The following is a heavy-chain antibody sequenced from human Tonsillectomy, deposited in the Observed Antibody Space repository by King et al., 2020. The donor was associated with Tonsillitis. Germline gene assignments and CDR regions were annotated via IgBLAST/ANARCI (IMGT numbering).Heavy chain of an antibody. Sequence: VQLVESGAEVKKPGASVKVSCKGSGYTFTSYGISWVRQAPGQGLEWMGWISAYNGNTNYAQKLQGRVTMTTDTSTSTAYMELRSLRSDDTAVYYCAKDFGYQLLYYYGMDVWGQGTTVTVSS. CDR3: AKDFGYQLLYYYGMDV. J-gene: IGHJ6*02. V-gene: IGHV1-18*01. CDR2: ISAYNGNT. D-gene: IGHD2-2*01. CDR1: GYTFTSYG.